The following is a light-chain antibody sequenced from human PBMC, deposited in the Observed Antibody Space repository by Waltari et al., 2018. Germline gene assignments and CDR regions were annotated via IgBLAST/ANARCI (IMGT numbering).Light chain of an antibody. CDR3: QSYDSNLRNAV. Sequence: QSVLTQPPSGSGAPGQRVTISCTGTSPNLRSGNDVHRSKPLPGTAPKLPIYGNNNRPSGVPDRFSGSKSGTSASLAITGLQADDEADYYCQSYDSNLRNAVFGGGTKLTVL. J-gene: IGLJ2*01. CDR1: SPNLRSGND. V-gene: IGLV1-40*01. CDR2: GNN.